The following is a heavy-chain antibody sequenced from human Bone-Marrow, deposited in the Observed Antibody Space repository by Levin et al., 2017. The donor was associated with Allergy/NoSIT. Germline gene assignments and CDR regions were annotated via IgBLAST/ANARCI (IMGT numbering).Heavy chain of an antibody. D-gene: IGHD3-10*01. Sequence: GESLKISCAASGFTFSSYNMYWVRQAPGKGLEWVSSLSGESTYIFYADSVKGRFTVSRDNARNSLYLQMDSLRAEDTAVYYCARGQFGDYYYMDVWGNGTTVSVSS. V-gene: IGHV3-21*01. CDR1: GFTFSSYN. J-gene: IGHJ6*03. CDR3: ARGQFGDYYYMDV. CDR2: LSGESTYI.